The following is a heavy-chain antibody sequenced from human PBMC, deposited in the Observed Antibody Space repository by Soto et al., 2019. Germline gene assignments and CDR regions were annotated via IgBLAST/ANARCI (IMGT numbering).Heavy chain of an antibody. D-gene: IGHD4-17*01. Sequence: QVQLVQSGAEVKKPGSSVKWSCKASGGTFSSYAISWVRQAPGQGLEWMGGIIPIFGTANYAQKFQGRVTITADEATSTAYMELSSLRSEDTAVYYWARNPTPATVTTRPTEGYYSGMDVWGQGTTVTVSS. CDR3: ARNPTPATVTTRPTEGYYSGMDV. CDR2: IIPIFGTA. J-gene: IGHJ6*02. CDR1: GGTFSSYA. V-gene: IGHV1-69*01.